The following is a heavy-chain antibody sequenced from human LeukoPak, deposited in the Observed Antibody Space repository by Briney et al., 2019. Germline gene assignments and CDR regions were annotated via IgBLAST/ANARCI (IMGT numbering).Heavy chain of an antibody. D-gene: IGHD6-13*01. CDR1: GYTFNNYG. V-gene: IGHV1-18*01. CDR2: ISTYNDNT. Sequence: ASVKVSCKPSGYTFNNYGISWVRQAPGQGLEWMGWISTYNDNTNYAQKFQGRVTMTTDTSTTTAYMELRNLRSDDTAVYYCALIAAAGTRFDYWGQGTLVTVSS. CDR3: ALIAAAGTRFDY. J-gene: IGHJ4*02.